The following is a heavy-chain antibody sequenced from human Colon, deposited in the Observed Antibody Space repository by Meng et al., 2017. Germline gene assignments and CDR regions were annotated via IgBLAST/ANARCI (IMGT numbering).Heavy chain of an antibody. D-gene: IGHD1-26*01. Sequence: QVQLQESGPGLVKPSETLSLTCSVSGASISSYYWSWIRQSPGKGLEWIGYVFYTGGPTYNPSLKSRVTLSVDMSKNQFSLKLSSVTAADTAVYYCARSPYSGSALPFFDYWGQGSLVTVSS. CDR2: VFYTGGP. CDR1: GASISSYY. V-gene: IGHV4-59*01. J-gene: IGHJ4*02. CDR3: ARSPYSGSALPFFDY.